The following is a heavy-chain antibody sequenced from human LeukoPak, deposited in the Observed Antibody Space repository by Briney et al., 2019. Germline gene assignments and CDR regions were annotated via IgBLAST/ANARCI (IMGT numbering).Heavy chain of an antibody. CDR3: ARAYDFWSGYLDY. V-gene: IGHV3-74*01. Sequence: GGSLRLSCAASGFTFSSYWMHWVRQAPGKGLVWVSRINTDGSSTSYADSVKGRFTISRDNAKNTLYLQMNSLRAEDTAVYYCARAYDFWSGYLDYWGQGTLVTVSS. CDR2: INTDGSST. CDR1: GFTFSSYW. J-gene: IGHJ4*02. D-gene: IGHD3-3*01.